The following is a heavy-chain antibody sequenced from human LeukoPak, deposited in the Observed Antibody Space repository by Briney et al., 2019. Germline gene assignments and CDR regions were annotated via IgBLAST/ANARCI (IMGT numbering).Heavy chain of an antibody. J-gene: IGHJ4*02. V-gene: IGHV3-23*01. CDR3: ARAGQQWLVPAAFDY. D-gene: IGHD6-19*01. CDR2: ISGSGGDT. Sequence: PGGSLRLSCAASGFTFNNYALSWVRQAPGKGLEWVSTISGSGGDTYYAGSVKGRFTISRDFSKNTLYLQMNSLRVEDTALYYCARAGQQWLVPAAFDYWGQGTLVTVSS. CDR1: GFTFNNYA.